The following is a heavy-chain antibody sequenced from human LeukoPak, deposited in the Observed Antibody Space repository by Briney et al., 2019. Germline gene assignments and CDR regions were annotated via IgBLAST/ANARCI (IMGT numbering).Heavy chain of an antibody. J-gene: IGHJ3*02. CDR1: GGSVRSSTFY. V-gene: IGHV4-39*02. D-gene: IGHD3-3*01. Sequence: PSETLSLTCTVTGGSVRSSTFYWGWIRQPPGKGLEYIGNIFWSGSTYYNPSLKSRVTISVDTSQNHFSLRLRSVTAADTAVYYCAKTGGATHHDEFWSGRTDAFDIWDQGTMVTVSA. CDR3: AKTGGATHHDEFWSGRTDAFDI. CDR2: IFWSGST.